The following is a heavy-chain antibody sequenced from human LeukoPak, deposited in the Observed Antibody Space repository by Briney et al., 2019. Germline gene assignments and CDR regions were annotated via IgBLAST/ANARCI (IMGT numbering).Heavy chain of an antibody. J-gene: IGHJ4*02. Sequence: SDTLSLTCTVSGGSVSSSHYWSWVRQPPGKGLEWIGEVYHAGYTNYNPSFKGRVGMSVDKSRNQFSLRLSSVTAADTAVYYCARVDVDTAIPYYFDYWGQGTLVTVSS. D-gene: IGHD5-18*01. CDR2: VYHAGYT. CDR1: GGSVSSSHY. V-gene: IGHV4-4*02. CDR3: ARVDVDTAIPYYFDY.